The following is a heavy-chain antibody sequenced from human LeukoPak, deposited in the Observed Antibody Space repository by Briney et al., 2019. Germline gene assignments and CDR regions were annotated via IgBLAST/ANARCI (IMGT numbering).Heavy chain of an antibody. D-gene: IGHD3-10*01. J-gene: IGHJ3*02. CDR3: ASSGLGVISTDAIDI. V-gene: IGHV1-69*05. CDR1: GGTFSSSA. CDR2: IIPIFGTA. Sequence: ASVKVSCKASGGTFSSSAISWVRQAPGQGLEWMGGIIPIFGTANYAQKFQGRVTITTDESTSTAYMELSSLRSEDTAVYYCASSGLGVISTDAIDIWGQGTMVTVSS.